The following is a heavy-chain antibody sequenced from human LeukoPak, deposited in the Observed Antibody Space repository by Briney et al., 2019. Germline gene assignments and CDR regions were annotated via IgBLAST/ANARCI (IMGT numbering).Heavy chain of an antibody. CDR2: IYPSDSDT. CDR1: GYTFTNYW. V-gene: IGHV5-51*01. Sequence: GESLKISCKGSGYTFTNYWIGWVRQMPGKGLEWMGMIYPSDSDTRYSPSFQGQVTMSADKSISTAYLQWSSLKASDTAMYYCARLSGTTTVTGFDYWGQGTLVTVSS. J-gene: IGHJ4*02. CDR3: ARLSGTTTVTGFDY. D-gene: IGHD1-7*01.